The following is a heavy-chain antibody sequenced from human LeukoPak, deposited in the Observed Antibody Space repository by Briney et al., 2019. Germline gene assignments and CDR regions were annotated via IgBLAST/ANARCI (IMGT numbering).Heavy chain of an antibody. Sequence: SETLSLTCTVSGGSISSGGYYWSWIRQPPGKGLEWIGYIYYSGSTNYNPSLKSRVTISVDTSKNQFSLKLSSVTAADTAVYYCARVYYYGSGSYYDAFDIWGQGTMVTVSS. CDR1: GGSISSGGYY. D-gene: IGHD3-10*01. CDR3: ARVYYYGSGSYYDAFDI. CDR2: IYYSGST. V-gene: IGHV4-61*08. J-gene: IGHJ3*02.